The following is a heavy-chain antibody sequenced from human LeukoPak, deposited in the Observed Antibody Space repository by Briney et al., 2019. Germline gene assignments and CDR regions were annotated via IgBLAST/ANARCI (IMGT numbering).Heavy chain of an antibody. V-gene: IGHV3-30*04. CDR1: GFTFSTYF. CDR2: ISYDGSNG. J-gene: IGHJ4*02. CDR3: ARYYDSSGYYFGLGFDY. Sequence: RGSLRLSCAASGFTFSTYFMHWARQTAGKGLEWVAVISYDGSNGYYADSVKGRFTIFRDNSKNMLFLQMNSLRAEDTAVYYCARYYDSSGYYFGLGFDYWGQGTLVTVSS. D-gene: IGHD3-22*01.